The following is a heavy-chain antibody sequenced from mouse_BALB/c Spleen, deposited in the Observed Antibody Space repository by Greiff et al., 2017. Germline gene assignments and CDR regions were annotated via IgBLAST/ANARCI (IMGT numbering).Heavy chain of an antibody. CDR3: ARPDGYYGAMDY. V-gene: IGHV5-9-3*01. CDR1: GFTFSSYA. J-gene: IGHJ4*01. CDR2: ISSGGSYT. Sequence: EVKVVESGGGLVKPGGSLKLSCAASGFTFSSYAMSWVRQTPEKRLEWVATISSGGSYTYYPDSVKGRFTISRDNAKNTLYLQMSSLRSEDTAMYYCARPDGYYGAMDYWGQGTSVTVSS. D-gene: IGHD2-3*01.